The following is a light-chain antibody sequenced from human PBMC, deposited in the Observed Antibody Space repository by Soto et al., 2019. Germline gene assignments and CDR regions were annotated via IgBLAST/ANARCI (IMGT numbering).Light chain of an antibody. J-gene: IGLJ2*01. V-gene: IGLV6-57*04. CDR1: SGSIANNY. Sequence: NFMLTQPHSVSESPGKTVTISCTRSSGSIANNYFQWYQQRPGSAPTTVIYENKLRPSGGPDRFSGSTDGSSNSASLTIAGLQTEDEADYYCQSYDADFVIFGGGTQLTVL. CDR2: ENK. CDR3: QSYDADFVI.